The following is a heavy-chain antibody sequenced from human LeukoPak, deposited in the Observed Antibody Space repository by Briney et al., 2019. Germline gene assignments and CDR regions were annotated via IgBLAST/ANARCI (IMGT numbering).Heavy chain of an antibody. V-gene: IGHV4-34*01. CDR2: INHSGST. J-gene: IGHJ5*02. D-gene: IGHD3-9*01. CDR1: DGSFSGYY. CDR3: VLRYFDWTNNWFDP. Sequence: SETLSLTCAVYDGSFSGYYWTWIRQPPGKGLEWIGEINHSGSTNYNPSLKSRVTISVDTSKNQLSLKLSSVTAADTAVYYCVLRYFDWTNNWFDPWGQGTLVTVSS.